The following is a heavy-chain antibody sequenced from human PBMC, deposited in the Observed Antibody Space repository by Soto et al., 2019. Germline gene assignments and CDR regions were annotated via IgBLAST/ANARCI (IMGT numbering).Heavy chain of an antibody. D-gene: IGHD6-6*01. Sequence: LSLTCTVSGVSISSGDYYWSWIRQPPGKGLEWIGYIYYSGSTYYNPSLKSRVTISVDTSKNQFSLKLSSVTAADTAVYYCARAGSIAAMNWFDPWGQGTLVTVSS. CDR2: IYYSGST. CDR3: ARAGSIAAMNWFDP. V-gene: IGHV4-30-4*01. CDR1: GVSISSGDYY. J-gene: IGHJ5*02.